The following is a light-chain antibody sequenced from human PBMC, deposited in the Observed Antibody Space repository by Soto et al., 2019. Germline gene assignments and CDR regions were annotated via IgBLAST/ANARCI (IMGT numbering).Light chain of an antibody. Sequence: EIVMTQSPATLSVSPGERATLSCRASQSVSNNLAWYQQKPGQAPRLLIYHASTRATGIPARFSGSGSGTEFTLTISSLQSEDFAVYYCQPYNKCPLTFGGGTKVEIK. J-gene: IGKJ4*01. CDR1: QSVSNN. CDR3: QPYNKCPLT. CDR2: HAS. V-gene: IGKV3-15*01.